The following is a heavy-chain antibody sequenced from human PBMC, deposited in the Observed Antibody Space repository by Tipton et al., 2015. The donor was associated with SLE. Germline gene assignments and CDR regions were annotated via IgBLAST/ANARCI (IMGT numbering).Heavy chain of an antibody. D-gene: IGHD3-3*02. Sequence: GLVKPSETLSLTCAVYGGSFSGYYWTWIRQPPGKRLEWIAYIYHSGITNYNPSLQSRVTISVDRSKNQFSLKLTSVTAADTAVYYCARGPPFMEWERNWFDPWGQGTQVTVSS. CDR1: GGSFSGYY. V-gene: IGHV4-34*01. J-gene: IGHJ5*02. CDR3: ARGPPFMEWERNWFDP. CDR2: IYHSGIT.